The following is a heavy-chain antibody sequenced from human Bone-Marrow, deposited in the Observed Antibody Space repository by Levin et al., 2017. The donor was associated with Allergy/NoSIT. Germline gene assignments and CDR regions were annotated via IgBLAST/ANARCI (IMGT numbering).Heavy chain of an antibody. CDR2: IKSDGSST. Sequence: LSLTCAASGFTFSSYWMHWVRQAPGKGLVWVSLIKSDGSSTSYADPVKGRFTISRDNAKNTLYLQMNSLRAEDTAVYYCARDRYYGMDVWGQGTTVTVSS. CDR1: GFTFSSYW. V-gene: IGHV3-74*01. CDR3: ARDRYYGMDV. J-gene: IGHJ6*02.